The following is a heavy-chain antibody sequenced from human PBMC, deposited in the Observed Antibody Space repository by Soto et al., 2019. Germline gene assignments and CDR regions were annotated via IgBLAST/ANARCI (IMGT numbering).Heavy chain of an antibody. CDR3: TRQESYGSAPE. Sequence: GGSLRLSCAASGFTFSGSAIHWVRQASGKGLEWVGRIRNKANNYATAYGASVKGRFTISRDDSKNTAYLQMNSLKTEDTAVYYCTRQESYGSAPEWGQGTLVTVSS. V-gene: IGHV3-73*01. D-gene: IGHD3-10*01. CDR1: GFTFSGSA. J-gene: IGHJ4*02. CDR2: IRNKANNYAT.